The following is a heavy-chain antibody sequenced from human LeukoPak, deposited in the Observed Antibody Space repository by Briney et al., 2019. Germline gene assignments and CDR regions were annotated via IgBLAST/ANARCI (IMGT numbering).Heavy chain of an antibody. CDR2: IKQDGSEK. D-gene: IGHD3-16*02. CDR1: GFTFSSYW. J-gene: IGHJ4*02. V-gene: IGHV3-7*01. Sequence: GGSLRLSCAASGFTFSSYWMSWVRQAPGKGLESVANIKQDGSEKYYVDSVKGRFAISRDNAKNSLYLQMNSLRAEDTAVYYCAREYRVWGSYLDYWGQGTLVTVSS. CDR3: AREYRVWGSYLDY.